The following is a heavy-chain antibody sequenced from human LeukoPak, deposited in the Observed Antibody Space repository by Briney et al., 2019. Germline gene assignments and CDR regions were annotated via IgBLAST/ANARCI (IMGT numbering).Heavy chain of an antibody. Sequence: SETLSLTCTVSGGSISSYYWSWIRQPAGKGLEWIGRIYTSGSTNYNPSLKSRVTMSVDTSKNQFSLKLSSVTAADTAVYYCARSRVKGTIKEYYFDYWGQGTLVTVSS. CDR1: GGSISSYY. D-gene: IGHD5-12*01. CDR3: ARSRVKGTIKEYYFDY. V-gene: IGHV4-4*07. CDR2: IYTSGST. J-gene: IGHJ4*02.